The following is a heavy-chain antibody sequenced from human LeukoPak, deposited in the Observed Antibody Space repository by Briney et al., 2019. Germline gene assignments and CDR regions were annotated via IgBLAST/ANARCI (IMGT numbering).Heavy chain of an antibody. CDR1: GFTFDDYA. J-gene: IGHJ3*02. V-gene: IGHV3-9*01. CDR3: AKDRSGYEPDAFDI. D-gene: IGHD5-12*01. Sequence: SGGSLRLSCAASGFTFDDYAMHWVRQAPGKGLEWVSGISWNSGSIGYADSVKGRFTISRDNAKNSLYLQMNSLRAEDTALYYCAKDRSGYEPDAFDIWGQGTMVTVSS. CDR2: ISWNSGSI.